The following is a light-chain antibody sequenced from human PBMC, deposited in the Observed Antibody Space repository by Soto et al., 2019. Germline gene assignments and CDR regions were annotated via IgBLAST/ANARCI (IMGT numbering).Light chain of an antibody. CDR2: GAS. Sequence: EIVLTQSPGSLSLSPGKRATLSCRASQSLSSSYLAWYRQKPGQPPRLLIYGASSRATGIPDRFSGSGSGTEFTLTISRLEPEDFAVYYCQQYFTSPLTFGGGTKVDI. J-gene: IGKJ4*01. CDR3: QQYFTSPLT. V-gene: IGKV3-20*01. CDR1: QSLSSSY.